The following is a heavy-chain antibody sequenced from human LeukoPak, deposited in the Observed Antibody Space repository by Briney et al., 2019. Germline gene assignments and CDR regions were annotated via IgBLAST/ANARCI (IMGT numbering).Heavy chain of an antibody. J-gene: IGHJ4*02. V-gene: IGHV4-39*07. CDR2: IYYTGST. Sequence: PSETLSLTCTVSGGSISSTSHYWGWIRQPPQKGLEWIGNIYYTGSTNYNPSLKSRVTISVDTSKNQFSLKLSSVTAADTAVYYCARAWFPNFYFDYWGQGTLVTVSS. D-gene: IGHD3-10*01. CDR1: GGSISSTSHY. CDR3: ARAWFPNFYFDY.